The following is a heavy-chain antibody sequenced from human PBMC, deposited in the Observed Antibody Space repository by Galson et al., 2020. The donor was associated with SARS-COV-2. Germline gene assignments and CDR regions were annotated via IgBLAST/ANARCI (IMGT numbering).Heavy chain of an antibody. J-gene: IGHJ4*02. Sequence: SATLSLTCTFSGGPISSSSYYWGWIRQRPGKGLEWIGRFYYSGSTYYNPSHKSRVTITVDTSKNQSSLKLSSVTAADTAVYYCARGMVQGAIDYWGQGTLVTVSS. CDR1: GGPISSSSYY. CDR2: FYYSGST. D-gene: IGHD3-10*01. V-gene: IGHV4-39*07. CDR3: ARGMVQGAIDY.